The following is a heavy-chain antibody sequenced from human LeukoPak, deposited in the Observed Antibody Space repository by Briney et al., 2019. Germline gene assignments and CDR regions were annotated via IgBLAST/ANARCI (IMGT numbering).Heavy chain of an antibody. D-gene: IGHD3-10*01. CDR3: ARSALDTSGSYYNPQPFDY. J-gene: IGHJ4*02. V-gene: IGHV4-59*01. CDR1: GGSISTYF. Sequence: SETLFLTCTVSGGSISTYFWSCIRQPPGKGLGCIGYVYYSGSTNYNPSLKSRVTMSVDTSKHQFSLNQTSVTAADTAVYYCARSALDTSGSYYNPQPFDYWGQGTLVTVSS. CDR2: VYYSGST.